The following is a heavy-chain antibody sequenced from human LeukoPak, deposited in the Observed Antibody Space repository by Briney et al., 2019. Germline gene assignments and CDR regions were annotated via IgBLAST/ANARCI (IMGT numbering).Heavy chain of an antibody. J-gene: IGHJ4*02. CDR3: AREYYYDSSGYGSFGY. V-gene: IGHV3-7*01. D-gene: IGHD3-22*01. Sequence: GGSLRLSCAASGFTFSYFWMSWVRQAPGKGLEWVANIKEDGSEKYYVDSVKGRFTISRDNAKNSLYLQMNSLRAEDTAVYYCAREYYYDSSGYGSFGYWGQGTLVTVSS. CDR2: IKEDGSEK. CDR1: GFTFSYFW.